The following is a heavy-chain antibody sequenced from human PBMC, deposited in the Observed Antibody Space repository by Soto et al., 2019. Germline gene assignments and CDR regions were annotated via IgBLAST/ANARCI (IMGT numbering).Heavy chain of an antibody. CDR1: GGTFSSYA. J-gene: IGHJ4*02. CDR2: IIPIFGTA. Sequence: SVKVSCKASGGTFSSYAISWVRQAPGQGLEWMGGIIPIFGTANYAQKFQGRVTITADKSTSTAYMELSSLRSEDTAVYYCARDPYKDYDSSGYEDYWGQGTLVTVSS. D-gene: IGHD3-22*01. CDR3: ARDPYKDYDSSGYEDY. V-gene: IGHV1-69*06.